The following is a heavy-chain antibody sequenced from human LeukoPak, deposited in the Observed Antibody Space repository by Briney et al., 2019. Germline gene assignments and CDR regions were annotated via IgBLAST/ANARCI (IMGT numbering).Heavy chain of an antibody. V-gene: IGHV1-69*04. J-gene: IGHJ4*02. D-gene: IGHD6-13*01. Sequence: SVKVSCKASGGTFSSYAISWVRQAPGQGLEWMGGIIPILGIANYAQKFQGRVTITADKSTSTAYMELSSLRSEDTAVYYCAREMRQQLVLGRIDYWGQGTLVTVSS. CDR2: IIPILGIA. CDR3: AREMRQQLVLGRIDY. CDR1: GGTFSSYA.